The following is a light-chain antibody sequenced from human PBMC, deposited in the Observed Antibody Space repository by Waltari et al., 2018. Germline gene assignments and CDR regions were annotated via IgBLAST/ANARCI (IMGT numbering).Light chain of an antibody. CDR1: QSLSSSY. CDR3: QQFGSSPRGT. CDR2: GSS. V-gene: IGKV3-20*01. J-gene: IGKJ2*01. Sequence: TVLTQSPGTLSLSPGDTGTLSCRASQSLSSSYLAWYQQRPGQAPRLLIYGSSTRSTSVPDRCSGSGSGTHFTFIISGLEHEDAAVYYCQQFGSSPRGTFGQGTKLEIK.